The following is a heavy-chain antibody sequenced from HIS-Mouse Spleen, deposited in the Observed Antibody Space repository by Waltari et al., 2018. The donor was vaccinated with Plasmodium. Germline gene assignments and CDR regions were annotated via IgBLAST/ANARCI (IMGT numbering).Heavy chain of an antibody. V-gene: IGHV3-30-3*01. D-gene: IGHD2-15*01. J-gene: IGHJ4*02. CDR1: GFTFNSYA. CDR3: ARDRRLAFDY. CDR2: ISYDGSNK. Sequence: QVQLVESGGGVVQPGRSLRLPCAASGFTFNSYAMHWVRQAPGKGREWVAVISYDGSNKYYADSVKGRFTISRDNSKNTLYLQMNSLRAEDTAVYYCARDRRLAFDYWGQGTLVTVSS.